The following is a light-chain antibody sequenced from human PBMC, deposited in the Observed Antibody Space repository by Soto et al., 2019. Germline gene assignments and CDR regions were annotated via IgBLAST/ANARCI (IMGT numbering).Light chain of an antibody. CDR2: KVS. V-gene: IGKV2-30*02. CDR3: MQGTHSLT. J-gene: IGKJ4*01. CDR1: QSLVHSDGNTY. Sequence: DVVMTQSPLSLPVTLGQPASISCRSSQSLVHSDGNTYLNWFQQRPGQSPRRLIYKVSNRDSGVPDRFSGSGSDTDFTLKISRVEAEDVGVYYCMQGTHSLTFGGGTKVEIK.